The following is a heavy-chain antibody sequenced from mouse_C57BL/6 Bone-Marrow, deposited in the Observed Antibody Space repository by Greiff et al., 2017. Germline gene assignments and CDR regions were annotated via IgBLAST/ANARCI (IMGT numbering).Heavy chain of an antibody. CDR3: ATLRGYFDV. CDR1: GYTFTDYY. J-gene: IGHJ1*03. V-gene: IGHV1-19*01. CDR2: INPYNGGT. Sequence: QLQQSGPVLVKPGASVKMSCKASGYTFTDYYMNWVKQSHGKSLEWIGVINPYNGGTSYNQKFKGKATLTVDKSSSTAYMELNSLTSEDSAVYYCATLRGYFDVWGTGTTVTVSS.